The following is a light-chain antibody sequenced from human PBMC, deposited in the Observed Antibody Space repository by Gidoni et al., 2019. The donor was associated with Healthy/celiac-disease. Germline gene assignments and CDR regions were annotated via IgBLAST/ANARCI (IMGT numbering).Light chain of an antibody. CDR2: EVS. J-gene: IGLJ2*01. CDR3: SSYTSSSTRVV. CDR1: SSDGGGYNY. Sequence: QSALTQPASVSGSPGQSITISCTGTSSDGGGYNYVSWYQQHPGKSPKLMIYEVSNRPSGVSNRFSGSKSGNTASLTISWLQAEDEADYYCSSYTSSSTRVVFGGGTKLTVL. V-gene: IGLV2-14*01.